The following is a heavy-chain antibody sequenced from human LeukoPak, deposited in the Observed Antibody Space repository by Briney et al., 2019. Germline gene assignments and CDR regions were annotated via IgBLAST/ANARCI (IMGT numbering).Heavy chain of an antibody. V-gene: IGHV1-2*02. CDR2: INPNSGGT. CDR1: GYTFTGYY. Sequence: ASVKVSCKASGYTFTGYYMHWVRQAPGQGLGWMGWINPNSGGTNYAQKFQGRVAMTRDTSISTAYMELSRLRSDDTAVYYCARDPCSSTSCYPYPWGQGTLVTVSS. D-gene: IGHD2-2*01. CDR3: ARDPCSSTSCYPYP. J-gene: IGHJ5*02.